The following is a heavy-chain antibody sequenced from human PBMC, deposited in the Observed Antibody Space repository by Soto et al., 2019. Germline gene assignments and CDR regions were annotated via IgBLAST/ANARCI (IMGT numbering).Heavy chain of an antibody. J-gene: IGHJ3*02. V-gene: IGHV4-59*01. D-gene: IGHD3-3*01. Sequence: QVQLQESGPGLVKPSETLSLTCTVSGGSISSYYWSWIRQPPGKGLEWIGYIYYSGSTNYNPSLKSRVTISVDTSKNQFSLKLSSVTAADTAVYYCARHPSGGFLEWLVNDAFDIWGQGTMVTVSS. CDR1: GGSISSYY. CDR3: ARHPSGGFLEWLVNDAFDI. CDR2: IYYSGST.